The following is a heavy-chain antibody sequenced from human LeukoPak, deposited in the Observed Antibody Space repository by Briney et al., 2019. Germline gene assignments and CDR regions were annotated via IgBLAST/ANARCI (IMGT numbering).Heavy chain of an antibody. Sequence: SGRSLRLSCAASGFTFSSYAMSWVRQAPGKGLAWVSTISGGSGSTYCADSVKGRFTISRDNSKNTLYLQMNSLRDEDTAVYYCAKHRFESGGYHSTDWGQGTLVTVSS. CDR3: AKHRFESGGYHSTD. D-gene: IGHD3-22*01. V-gene: IGHV3-23*01. CDR1: GFTFSSYA. CDR2: ISGGSGST. J-gene: IGHJ4*02.